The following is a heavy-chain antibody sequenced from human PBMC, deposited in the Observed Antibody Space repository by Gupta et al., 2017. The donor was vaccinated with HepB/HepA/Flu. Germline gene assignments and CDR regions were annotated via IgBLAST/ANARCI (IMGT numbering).Heavy chain of an antibody. V-gene: IGHV3-7*01. CDR2: INKDGSEK. Sequence: EVELVESGGGLVQPGGSLRLSCAASGFIFNNYWMSWVRQAPGKGLEWVANINKDGSEKYYVDSVKGRFTIARDNAKNSLFLQMNNLRVEDTAVYYCARDSAGSDYWGQGTLVTVSS. D-gene: IGHD6-13*01. J-gene: IGHJ4*02. CDR3: ARDSAGSDY. CDR1: GFIFNNYW.